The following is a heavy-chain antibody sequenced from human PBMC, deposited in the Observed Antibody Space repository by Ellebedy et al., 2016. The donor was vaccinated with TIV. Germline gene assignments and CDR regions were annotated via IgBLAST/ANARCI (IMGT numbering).Heavy chain of an antibody. CDR3: ARVWVRDGMDV. CDR1: GSTFTNYY. V-gene: IGHV1-46*01. Sequence: AASVKVSCKASGSTFTNYYVHWVRQAPGQGLEWMGIINPTGSSTNYAQKFRGRVTMTRDTSTNAVYMQLSSLRSEDTAFYYCARVWVRDGMDVWGQGTTVTVSS. CDR2: INPTGSST. D-gene: IGHD3-22*01. J-gene: IGHJ6*02.